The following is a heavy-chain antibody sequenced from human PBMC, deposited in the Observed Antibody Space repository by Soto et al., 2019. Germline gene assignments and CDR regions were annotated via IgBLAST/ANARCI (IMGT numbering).Heavy chain of an antibody. V-gene: IGHV4-4*02. D-gene: IGHD1-26*01. CDR2: IYHSGST. CDR1: GGSISSGDW. J-gene: IGHJ4*01. Sequence: SETLSLTCAVSGGSISSGDWWSWVRQPPGKGLECIGKIYHSGSTNYNPSLKSRVTMSVDKSKNQFSLKLSSVTAADTAVYYCARDQSVSYDYWGPGTLVTVSS. CDR3: ARDQSVSYDY.